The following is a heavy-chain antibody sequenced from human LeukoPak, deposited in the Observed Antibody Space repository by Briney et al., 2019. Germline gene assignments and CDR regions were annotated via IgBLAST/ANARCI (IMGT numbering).Heavy chain of an antibody. CDR1: GYTFTGYY. V-gene: IGHV1-46*01. J-gene: IGHJ4*01. CDR2: INPSSGST. D-gene: IGHD1-20*01. Sequence: ASVKVSCKASGYTFTGYYMHWVRQAPGQGLEWMTGINPSSGSTNNAQKFQGRVTVTRDTSTSTVYMDLSSLRSDDTAVYYCARHSLSGTTPFDYWGQGTLVTVSS. CDR3: ARHSLSGTTPFDY.